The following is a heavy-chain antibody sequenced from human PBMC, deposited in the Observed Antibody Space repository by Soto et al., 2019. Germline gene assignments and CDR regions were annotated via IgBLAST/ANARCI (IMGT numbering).Heavy chain of an antibody. J-gene: IGHJ4*02. CDR2: IYNGVIT. V-gene: IGHV4-30-4*01. D-gene: IGHD3-3*01. CDR1: GGSISTGDYY. Sequence: QVQLQESGPGLVKPSQTLSLACTVSGGSISTGDYYWTWIRQPPGKGLEWIGHIYNGVITYYNPSLKSRLSISGDTSKNQFSLKLSSVPAADTAVYYCARGLGNGGYYHFVSWGPGSLVTVSS. CDR3: ARGLGNGGYYHFVS.